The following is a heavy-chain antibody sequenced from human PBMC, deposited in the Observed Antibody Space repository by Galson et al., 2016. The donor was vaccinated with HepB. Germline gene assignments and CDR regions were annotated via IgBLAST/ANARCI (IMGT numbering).Heavy chain of an antibody. J-gene: IGHJ3*02. CDR3: ARLFASGRKYDAFDI. D-gene: IGHD3-10*01. V-gene: IGHV4-39*01. Sequence: ETLSLSCTVSGGSVTASPYYHAWIRQPPGKGLEWIGTISYSGSAYYNPSLKSHFTISMGASRNQFSLQLTSVTAADTAVYYCARLFASGRKYDAFDIWGQGTVVAVSS. CDR1: GGSVTASPYY. CDR2: ISYSGSA.